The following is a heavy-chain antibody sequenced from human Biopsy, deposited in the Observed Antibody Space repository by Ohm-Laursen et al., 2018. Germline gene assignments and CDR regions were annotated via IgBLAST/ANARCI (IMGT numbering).Heavy chain of an antibody. V-gene: IGHV1-69*04. D-gene: IGHD2-15*01. CDR1: GGTFTRYA. CDR3: ARTLVDCTSGTCYDVGDGMDV. J-gene: IGHJ6*02. Sequence: SVKVSCKASGGTFTRYAMHWVRQTPGQGLEWMGRIISVHDIANYAQKFQGRVTITADKSTSTAYMELRNLRSEDTAVYYCARTLVDCTSGTCYDVGDGMDVWGQGTTVIVSS. CDR2: IISVHDIA.